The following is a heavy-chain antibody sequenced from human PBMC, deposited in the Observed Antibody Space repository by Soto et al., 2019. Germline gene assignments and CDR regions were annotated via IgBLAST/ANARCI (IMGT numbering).Heavy chain of an antibody. J-gene: IGHJ4*02. D-gene: IGHD4-17*01. V-gene: IGHV4-59*01. CDR2: IYYSGSS. CDR1: GCSINNYY. Sequence: SETLSLTCTVSGCSINNYYWSWIRQPPGKGLHWIGYIYYSGSSNYNHSLKSRVTLSVVTCKNQFSLKLSSVTAADTAVYYCARDDYGGKNYFDYWGQGTLVTVSS. CDR3: ARDDYGGKNYFDY.